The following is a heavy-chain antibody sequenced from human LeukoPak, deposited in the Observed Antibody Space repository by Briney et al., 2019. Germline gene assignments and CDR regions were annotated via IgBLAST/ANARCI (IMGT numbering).Heavy chain of an antibody. J-gene: IGHJ4*02. D-gene: IGHD3-22*01. Sequence: SETLSLTCAVYGGSFSGYYWSWIRQPPGKGLEWIGEINHSGSTNYNPSLKSRVTISVDTSKNQFSLKLSSVAAADTAVYYCARGLDSSGYYYDYWGQGTLVTVSS. CDR1: GGSFSGYY. V-gene: IGHV4-34*01. CDR2: INHSGST. CDR3: ARGLDSSGYYYDY.